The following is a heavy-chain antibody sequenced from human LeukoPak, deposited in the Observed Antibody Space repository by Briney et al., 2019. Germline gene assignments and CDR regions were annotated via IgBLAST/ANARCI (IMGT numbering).Heavy chain of an antibody. D-gene: IGHD3-22*01. J-gene: IGHJ4*02. V-gene: IGHV3-30-3*01. Sequence: GRSLRLSCAASGFTFSSYAMHWVRQAPGKGLEWVAVISYDGSNKYYADSVKGRFTISRDNSKNTLYLQMNSLRAEDTAVYYCARDTYDSSGYYWALTHDYWGQGTLVTVSS. CDR2: ISYDGSNK. CDR1: GFTFSSYA. CDR3: ARDTYDSSGYYWALTHDY.